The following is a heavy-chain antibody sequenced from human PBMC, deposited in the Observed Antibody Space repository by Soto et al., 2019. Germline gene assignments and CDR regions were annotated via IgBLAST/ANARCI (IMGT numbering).Heavy chain of an antibody. D-gene: IGHD5-12*01. CDR1: GYTLTELS. CDR3: AREGGYSGYAPTELYYYYYGMDV. Sequence: ASVKVSCKVSGYTLTELSMHWVRQAPGKGLEWMGGFDPEDGGTIYAQKFQGRVTMTEDTSTDTAHMELSSLRSDDTAVYYCAREGGYSGYAPTELYYYYYGMDVWGQGTTVTVSS. J-gene: IGHJ6*02. V-gene: IGHV1-24*01. CDR2: FDPEDGGT.